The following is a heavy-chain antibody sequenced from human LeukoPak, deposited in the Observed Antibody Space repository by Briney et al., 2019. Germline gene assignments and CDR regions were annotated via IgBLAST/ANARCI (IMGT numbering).Heavy chain of an antibody. Sequence: GGSLRLSCAASGFTFSGYSMVWVRQAPGKGLEWVSYIGSSGTTIYYAGSVKGRFTISRDNAKSSLYLQMNSLRAEDTAVYYCARDPYGMDVWGQGTTVTVSS. J-gene: IGHJ6*02. CDR1: GFTFSGYS. CDR3: ARDPYGMDV. V-gene: IGHV3-48*04. CDR2: IGSSGTTI.